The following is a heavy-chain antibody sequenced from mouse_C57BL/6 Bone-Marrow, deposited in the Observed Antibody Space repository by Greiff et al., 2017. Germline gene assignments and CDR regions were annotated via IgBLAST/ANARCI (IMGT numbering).Heavy chain of an antibody. CDR1: GYTFTTYP. Sequence: QVQLQQPGAELVKPGASVKMSCKASGYTFTTYPIEWMKQNHGKSLEWIGNFHPYNDDTKYNEKFKGKATLTVEKSSSTVYLELSRLTSDDSAVYYCSRHDWDVGYFDYWRQGPTLTFSS. J-gene: IGHJ2*01. D-gene: IGHD4-1*01. CDR2: FHPYNDDT. CDR3: SRHDWDVGYFDY. V-gene: IGHV1-47*01.